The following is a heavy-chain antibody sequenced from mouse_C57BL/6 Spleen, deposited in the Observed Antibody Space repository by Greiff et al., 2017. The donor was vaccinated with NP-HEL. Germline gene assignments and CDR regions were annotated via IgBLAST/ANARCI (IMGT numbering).Heavy chain of an antibody. J-gene: IGHJ2*01. CDR3: ARYMRYYGSLDY. CDR2: IRNKANGYTT. V-gene: IGHV7-3*01. Sequence: EVQVVESGGGLVQPGGSLSLSCAASGFTFTDYYMSWVRQPPGKALEWLGFIRNKANGYTTEYSASVKGRFTISRDNSQSILYLQMSALRAEDSATYYCARYMRYYGSLDYWGQGTTLTVSS. CDR1: GFTFTDYY. D-gene: IGHD1-1*01.